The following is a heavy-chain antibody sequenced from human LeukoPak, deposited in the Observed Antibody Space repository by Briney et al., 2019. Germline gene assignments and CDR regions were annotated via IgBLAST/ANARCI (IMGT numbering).Heavy chain of an antibody. J-gene: IGHJ4*02. CDR1: GFTVSDNY. D-gene: IGHD6-13*01. CDR2: ISSSSSYI. CDR3: ARASYSSSFDY. Sequence: GGSLRLSCAASGFTVSDNYMNWVRQAPGKGLEWVSSISSSSSYIYYADSVKGRFTISRDNAKNSLYLQMNSLRAEDTAVYYCARASYSSSFDYWGQGTLVTVSS. V-gene: IGHV3-21*01.